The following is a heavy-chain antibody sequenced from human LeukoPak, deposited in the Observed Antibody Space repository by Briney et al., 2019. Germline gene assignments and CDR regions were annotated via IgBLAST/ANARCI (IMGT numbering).Heavy chain of an antibody. D-gene: IGHD3-10*01. V-gene: IGHV1-2*02. J-gene: IGHJ3*02. CDR2: INPNSGGT. Sequence: ASVKVSFKASGYAFTGYYMHWVRQAPGQGLEWMGWINPNSGGTNYAQKFQGRVTMTRDTSISTAYMELIRLRSDDTAVYYCARGPYHYYGSGSPQDDAFDIWGQGTMVTVSS. CDR1: GYAFTGYY. CDR3: ARGPYHYYGSGSPQDDAFDI.